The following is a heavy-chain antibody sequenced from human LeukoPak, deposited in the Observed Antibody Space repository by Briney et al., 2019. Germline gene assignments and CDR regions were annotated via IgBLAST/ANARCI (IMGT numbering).Heavy chain of an antibody. J-gene: IGHJ4*02. D-gene: IGHD3-22*01. Sequence: GRSLRLSCAASGFTFSSYAMHWVRQAPGKGLEWVAVISYDGSNKYYADSVKGRFTISRDNSKNTLYLQMNSLRAEDTAVYYCARGGYYYYDSSGYSGFDYWGQGTLVTVSS. CDR1: GFTFSSYA. CDR3: ARGGYYYYDSSGYSGFDY. CDR2: ISYDGSNK. V-gene: IGHV3-30-3*01.